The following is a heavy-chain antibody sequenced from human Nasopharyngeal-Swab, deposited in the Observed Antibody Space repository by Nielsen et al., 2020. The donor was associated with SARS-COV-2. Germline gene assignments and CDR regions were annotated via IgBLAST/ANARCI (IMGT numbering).Heavy chain of an antibody. V-gene: IGHV3-74*01. CDR2: INSDGSST. Sequence: GGSLRLSCAASGFTFSTYWMHWVRQAPGKGLVWVSRINSDGSSTNYADSVKDRFTISRDNAKNTLCLQMNSLRAEDTAVYYCAAAAKGYWGQGTLVTVSS. D-gene: IGHD2-2*01. CDR3: AAAAKGY. J-gene: IGHJ4*02. CDR1: GFTFSTYW.